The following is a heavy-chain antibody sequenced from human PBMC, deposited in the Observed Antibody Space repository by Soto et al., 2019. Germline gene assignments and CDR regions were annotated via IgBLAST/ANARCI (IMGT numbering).Heavy chain of an antibody. J-gene: IGHJ4*02. CDR3: ARGRPPLDY. Sequence: SETLSLTCAVYGGSFSGYYWSWIRQPPGKGLEWIGEINHSGSTNYNPPLKSRVTISVDASKNQFSLKLSSVTAADTAVYYCARGRPPLDYWGQGTLVTVSS. V-gene: IGHV4-34*01. CDR1: GGSFSGYY. CDR2: INHSGST.